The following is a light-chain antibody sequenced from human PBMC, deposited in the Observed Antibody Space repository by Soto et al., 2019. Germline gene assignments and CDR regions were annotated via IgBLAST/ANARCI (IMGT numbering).Light chain of an antibody. CDR1: QSVSSS. Sequence: EIVMTHSPATLSVSPGERATLSCRASQSVSSSLAWYQQKPGQAPRLLIYGASTRATGIPARFSGSGSGTEFTLTISSLQSEDFAVYYCQQYNNGPPWTFGQGTKVEMK. CDR3: QQYNNGPPWT. CDR2: GAS. V-gene: IGKV3-15*01. J-gene: IGKJ1*01.